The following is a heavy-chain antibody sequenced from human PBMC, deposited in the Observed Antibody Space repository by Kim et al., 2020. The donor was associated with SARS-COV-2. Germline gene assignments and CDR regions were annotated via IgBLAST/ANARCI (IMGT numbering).Heavy chain of an antibody. CDR1: GYTFTGYY. J-gene: IGHJ5*02. CDR2: INPNSGGT. D-gene: IGHD3-10*01. V-gene: IGHV1-2*06. CDR3: AHTNYGSGTYPLWFDP. Sequence: ASVKVSCKASGYTFTGYYMHWVRQAPGQGLEWMGRINPNSGGTNYAQKFQGRVTMTRDTSISTAYMELSRLRSDDTAVYYCAHTNYGSGTYPLWFDPWGQGTLVTVSS.